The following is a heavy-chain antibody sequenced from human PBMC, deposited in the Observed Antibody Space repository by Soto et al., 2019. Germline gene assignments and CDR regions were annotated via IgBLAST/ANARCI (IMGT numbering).Heavy chain of an antibody. D-gene: IGHD5-18*01. CDR2: INHSGST. CDR1: GLSFSGYY. J-gene: IGHJ4*02. V-gene: IGHV4-34*01. Sequence: PSETLPLTCAVYGLSFSGYYWISIRQPPGKGLEWIGEINHSGSTNYNPSLKSRVTISVDTSKNQFSLKLSSVTAADTAVYYCARGLGEYSYGRLDYWGQGTLVTVS. CDR3: ARGLGEYSYGRLDY.